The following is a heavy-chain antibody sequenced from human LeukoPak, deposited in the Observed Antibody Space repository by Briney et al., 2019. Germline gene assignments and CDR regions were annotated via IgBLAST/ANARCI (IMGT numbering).Heavy chain of an antibody. D-gene: IGHD4-17*01. J-gene: IGHJ4*02. Sequence: PGRSLRLSCAASGFTFSSYGMHWVRQAPGKGLEWVAVISYDGSNKYYADSVKGRFTISRDNSKNTLYLQMNSLRAEDTAVYYCARDSYGDANFDSWGQGTLVTVSS. CDR1: GFTFSSYG. CDR3: ARDSYGDANFDS. V-gene: IGHV3-30*03. CDR2: ISYDGSNK.